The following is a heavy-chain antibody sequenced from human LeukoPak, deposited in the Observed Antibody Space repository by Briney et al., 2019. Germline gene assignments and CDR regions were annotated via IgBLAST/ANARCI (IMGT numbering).Heavy chain of an antibody. CDR3: ASRDPCSGGTCYGLRY. CDR2: ISGSGGST. CDR1: GFTFSSYA. V-gene: IGHV3-23*01. D-gene: IGHD2-15*01. J-gene: IGHJ4*02. Sequence: GGSLRLSCAASGFTFSSYAMSWVRQAPGKGLEWVSAISGSGGSTYYADSVKGRFTISRDNSKNTLYLQMNSLRTEDTALYYCASRDPCSGGTCYGLRYWGQGTLVTVSS.